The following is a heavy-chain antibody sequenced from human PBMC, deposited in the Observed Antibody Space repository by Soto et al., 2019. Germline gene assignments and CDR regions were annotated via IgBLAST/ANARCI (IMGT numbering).Heavy chain of an antibody. Sequence: QVQLQESGPGLVKPSETLSLTCTVSGGSISSSYWSWIRQPAGKGLEWIGRIYASGSTNYNPSPKSRVTMSVDTSKNQYSLKLRSVTAADTAVYYCARSSSSTSCYDVFDCWGQGTLVTVSS. CDR1: GGSISSSY. D-gene: IGHD2-2*01. CDR3: ARSSSSTSCYDVFDC. V-gene: IGHV4-4*07. J-gene: IGHJ4*02. CDR2: IYASGST.